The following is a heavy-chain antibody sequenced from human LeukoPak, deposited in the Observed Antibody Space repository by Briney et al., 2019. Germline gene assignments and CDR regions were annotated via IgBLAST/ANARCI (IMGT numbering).Heavy chain of an antibody. CDR1: ADSVTDYY. CDR3: ARQPGGTAAFDI. D-gene: IGHD1-14*01. V-gene: IGHV4-59*08. J-gene: IGHJ3*02. Sequence: SETLSLTCTVSADSVTDYYWSWIRQPPGKGLEWIAYSHHSGETKYNPSLKSRITISVDTSKNQFSLKLSPVTAADTAVYYCARQPGGTAAFDIWGQGTTVTVSA. CDR2: SHHSGET.